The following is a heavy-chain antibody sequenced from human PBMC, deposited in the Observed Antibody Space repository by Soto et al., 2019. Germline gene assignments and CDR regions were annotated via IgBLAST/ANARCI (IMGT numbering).Heavy chain of an antibody. CDR2: IYSGGST. Sequence: EVRLVESGGGLVQPGGSLRLSCAASGFTVSSNYMSWVRQAPGKGLEWDSVIYSGGSTYYADSVKDRFNISRDNSKNTVYRQMNSVRAEDTAGYYCARGLYSGWHYFDYWGQGTLVTVSS. D-gene: IGHD5-12*01. CDR3: ARGLYSGWHYFDY. J-gene: IGHJ4*02. CDR1: GFTVSSNY. V-gene: IGHV3-66*01.